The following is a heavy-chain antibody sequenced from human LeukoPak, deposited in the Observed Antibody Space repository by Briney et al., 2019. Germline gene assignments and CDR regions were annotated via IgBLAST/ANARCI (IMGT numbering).Heavy chain of an antibody. CDR3: ARGLSGSEDYFDY. CDR2: ISWDGGST. Sequence: GGSLRLSCAASGFTFDDYTMHWVRQAPGKGLEWVSLISWDGGSTYYADSVKGRFTISRDNAKNSLYLQMNSLRAEDTALYYCARGLSGSEDYFDYWGQGTLVTVSS. J-gene: IGHJ4*02. D-gene: IGHD1-26*01. V-gene: IGHV3-43*01. CDR1: GFTFDDYT.